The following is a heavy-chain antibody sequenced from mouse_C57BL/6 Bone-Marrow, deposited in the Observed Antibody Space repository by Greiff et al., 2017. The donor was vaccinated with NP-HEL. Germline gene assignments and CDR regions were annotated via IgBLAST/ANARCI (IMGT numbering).Heavy chain of an antibody. D-gene: IGHD3-2*02. CDR1: GYTFTSYW. Sequence: QVQLKQPGAELVKPGASVKVSCKASGYTFTSYWMHWVKQRPGQGLEWIGRIHPSDSDTNYNQKFKGKATLTVDKSSSAAYMQLSSLTSEDSAVYYCAMARQLRLRGAMDYWGQGTSVTVSS. CDR3: AMARQLRLRGAMDY. V-gene: IGHV1-74*01. CDR2: IHPSDSDT. J-gene: IGHJ4*01.